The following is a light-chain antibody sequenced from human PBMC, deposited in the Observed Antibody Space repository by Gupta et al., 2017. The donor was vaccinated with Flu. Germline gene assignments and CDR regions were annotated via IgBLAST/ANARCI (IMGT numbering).Light chain of an antibody. CDR1: NIAIKS. J-gene: IGLJ2*01. CDR2: DDA. V-gene: IGLV3-21*02. CDR3: QVWDDESDHHVV. Sequence: SYALPQAPSAPVAPGQTARITCGGDNIAIKSVHWYQQQPGQAPLLVVYDDADRPSGSPERFSASTSGTTATMTISRVAAGDEADYYCQVWDDESDHHVVFGGGTKVTVL.